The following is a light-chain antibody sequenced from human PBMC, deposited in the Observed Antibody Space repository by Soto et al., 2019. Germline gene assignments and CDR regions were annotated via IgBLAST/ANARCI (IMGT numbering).Light chain of an antibody. Sequence: VLTQPPSASGSPGQSGSISCTGTKKDIVVYDFVSWYQHHPGKAPRLIIYEVVQRPSGVPDRFSGSKSGNTASLTVSGLQAADEADYFCKSYAGSNTYVFGSGTKVTV. J-gene: IGLJ1*01. CDR2: EVV. CDR3: KSYAGSNTYV. V-gene: IGLV2-8*01. CDR1: KKDIVVYDF.